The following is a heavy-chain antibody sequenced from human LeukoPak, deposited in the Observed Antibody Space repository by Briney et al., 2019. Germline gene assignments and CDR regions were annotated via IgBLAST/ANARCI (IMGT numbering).Heavy chain of an antibody. V-gene: IGHV1-18*04. CDR3: ARDLEHCRNIICSNSAY. Sequence: GASVKVSCKGSGYNFDRYGVNWVRQAPGQGLEWVGWISTYNSNTFYAQKFEGRVSMTTDTSTNTVYMDLRSLRSDDTAVYYCARDLEHCRNIICSNSAYWGQGTLVTVSS. D-gene: IGHD2-2*01. J-gene: IGHJ4*02. CDR1: GYNFDRYG. CDR2: ISTYNSNT.